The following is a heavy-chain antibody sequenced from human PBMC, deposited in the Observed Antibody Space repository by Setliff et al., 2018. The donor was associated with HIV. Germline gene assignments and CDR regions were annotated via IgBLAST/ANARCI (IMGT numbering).Heavy chain of an antibody. J-gene: IGHJ6*03. V-gene: IGHV1-18*01. CDR2: ISAYNGNT. D-gene: IGHD3-10*01. Sequence: VASVKVSCKASGYTFIRYGISWVRQAPGQGLEWMGWISAYNGNTNYSQKFQGRVTITRDTSASTAYVELSSLRSEDTAVYYCAREGKFRYYYYMDVWGKGTTVTVSS. CDR1: GYTFIRYG. CDR3: AREGKFRYYYYMDV.